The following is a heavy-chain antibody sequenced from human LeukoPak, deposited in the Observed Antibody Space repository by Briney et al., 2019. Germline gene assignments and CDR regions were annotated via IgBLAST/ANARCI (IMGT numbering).Heavy chain of an antibody. CDR1: GYTLTELS. CDR3: ATDIQQLVLFAY. J-gene: IGHJ4*02. D-gene: IGHD6-13*01. V-gene: IGHV1-24*01. CDR2: FDPEDGEA. Sequence: GASVKVSCKVSGYTLTELSMHWVRQAPGKGLEWMGSFDPEDGEAIYAQRFQGRVSMTEDTSTHTAYMEVNSLRSEDTAVYYCATDIQQLVLFAYWGQGTLVTVSS.